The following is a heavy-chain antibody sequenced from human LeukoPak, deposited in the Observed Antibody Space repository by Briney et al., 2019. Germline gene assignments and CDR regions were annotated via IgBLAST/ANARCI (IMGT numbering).Heavy chain of an antibody. J-gene: IGHJ4*02. CDR3: ARERNLYNWNFLDY. D-gene: IGHD1-7*01. Sequence: PGGSLRLSCAASGFTFSSYGMHWVRQAPGKGLEWVAVISYDGSNKYYADSVKGRFTISRDNSKNTLYLQMNSLRAEDTAVYYCARERNLYNWNFLDYWGQGTLVTVSS. CDR2: ISYDGSNK. CDR1: GFTFSSYG. V-gene: IGHV3-30*03.